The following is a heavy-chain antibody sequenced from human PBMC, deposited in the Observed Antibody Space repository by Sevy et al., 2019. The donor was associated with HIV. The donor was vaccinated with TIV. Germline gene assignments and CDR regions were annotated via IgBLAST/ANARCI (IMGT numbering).Heavy chain of an antibody. CDR2: INHSGST. CDR1: GGSFTGYY. V-gene: IGHV4-34*01. Sequence: SETLSLTCAVYGGSFTGYYWSWIRQPPGKGLEWIAEINHSGSTNYNPSLKSRVTISLDTSKNQFFLNLSSVTAADTAVYYCARVVGRRGYSYYYCMDVWGQGTTVTVSS. D-gene: IGHD2-15*01. CDR3: ARVVGRRGYSYYYCMDV. J-gene: IGHJ6*02.